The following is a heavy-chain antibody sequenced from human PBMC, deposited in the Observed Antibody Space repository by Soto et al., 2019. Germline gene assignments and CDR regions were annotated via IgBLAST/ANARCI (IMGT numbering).Heavy chain of an antibody. J-gene: IGHJ3*02. CDR2: INAGNGNT. Sequence: ASVTVSCKASGYTLTSYAMHWVRQAPGQRLEWMGWINAGNGNTKYSQKFQGRVTITRDTSASTAYMELSSLRSEDTAVYYCARPRGESWQWLVHDAFDIWGQGTMVTVS. CDR3: ARPRGESWQWLVHDAFDI. V-gene: IGHV1-3*01. D-gene: IGHD6-19*01. CDR1: GYTLTSYA.